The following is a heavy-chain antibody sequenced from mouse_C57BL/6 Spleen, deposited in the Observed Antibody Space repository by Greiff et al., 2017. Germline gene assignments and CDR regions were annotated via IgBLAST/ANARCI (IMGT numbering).Heavy chain of an antibody. V-gene: IGHV1-64*01. CDR2: IHPNSGST. CDR3: ARGGDVYYKAWFAY. J-gene: IGHJ3*01. CDR1: GYTFTSYW. Sequence: QVQLQQPGAELVKPGASVKLSCKASGYTFTSYWMHWVKQRPGQGLEWIGKIHPNSGSTNYNEKFKSKATLTVDKSSSTAYMQLSSLTSEDSAGYYCARGGDVYYKAWFAYWGQGTLVTVSA. D-gene: IGHD1-1*01.